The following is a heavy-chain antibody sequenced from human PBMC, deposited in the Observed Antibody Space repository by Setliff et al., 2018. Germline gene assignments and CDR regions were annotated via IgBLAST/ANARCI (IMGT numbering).Heavy chain of an antibody. J-gene: IGHJ6*03. CDR2: INSDGSST. D-gene: IGHD6-19*01. CDR3: ASSPSASSGWYYLYYYYYMDV. V-gene: IGHV3-74*01. CDR1: GFTFSSYE. Sequence: GGSLRLSCAASGFTFSSYEMNWVRQVPGKGLVWVSRINSDGSSTGYADSVKGRFTISRDNAKNTLFLQMNSLRAEDTAVYYCASSPSASSGWYYLYYYYYMDVWGKGTTVTVS.